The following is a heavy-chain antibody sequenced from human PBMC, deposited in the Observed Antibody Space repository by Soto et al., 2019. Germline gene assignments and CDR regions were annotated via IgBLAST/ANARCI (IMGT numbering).Heavy chain of an antibody. CDR2: MGGSGGST. CDR1: GFTFSSYA. J-gene: IGHJ4*02. D-gene: IGHD3-22*01. V-gene: IGHV3-23*01. CDR3: AKDLVYYDSSGYYDY. Sequence: GGSLRLSCAASGFTFSSYAMSWVRQAPGKGLEWVSAMGGSGGSTYYADSVKGRFTISRDNSKNTLYLQMNSLRAEDTAVYYCAKDLVYYDSSGYYDYWGQGTLVTVSS.